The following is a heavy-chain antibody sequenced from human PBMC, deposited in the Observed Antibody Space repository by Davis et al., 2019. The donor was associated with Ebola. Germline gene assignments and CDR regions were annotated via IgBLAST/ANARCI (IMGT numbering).Heavy chain of an antibody. Sequence: GESLKISCSASGFAFRNNAMNWVRQAPGKGLEWVLGISGSGARTFYANSVKGRFSISRDNYKDTLYLEINSLRAEDTAVYHCAKDMRSAVPGTPDYWGPGTRVTVSS. D-gene: IGHD6-19*01. CDR3: AKDMRSAVPGTPDY. CDR1: GFAFRNNA. V-gene: IGHV3-23*01. J-gene: IGHJ4*02. CDR2: ISGSGART.